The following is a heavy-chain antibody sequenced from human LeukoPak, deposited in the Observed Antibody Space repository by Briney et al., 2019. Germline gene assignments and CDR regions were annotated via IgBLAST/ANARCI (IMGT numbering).Heavy chain of an antibody. CDR2: IHYSGTT. D-gene: IGHD3-10*01. V-gene: IGHV4-4*02. J-gene: IGHJ3*02. CDR1: GGSVSSDYW. CDR3: ARGSHDKIRGVLDI. Sequence: SETLSLTCAVSGGSVSSDYWWSWVRQPPGKGLEYIGEIHYSGTTNYNPSLKSRVTISRDKAKNQFSLKLNSCTAPGTALFYFARGSHDKIRGVLDIWGEGTMVTVSS.